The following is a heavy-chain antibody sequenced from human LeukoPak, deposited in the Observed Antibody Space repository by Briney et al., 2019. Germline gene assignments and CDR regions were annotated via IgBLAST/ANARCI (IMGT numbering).Heavy chain of an antibody. CDR2: ISAYNGNT. CDR1: GYTFSSYG. Sequence: ASLKVSFKASGYTFSSYGISWVRQAPGQGLEWMGWISAYNGNTNFARKFQGRVTMTTDTSTSTASMELRSLRSDDTAVYYCARDQGIYNHRIIDSWGQGTLVTVSS. J-gene: IGHJ4*02. V-gene: IGHV1-18*01. CDR3: ARDQGIYNHRIIDS. D-gene: IGHD5-12*01.